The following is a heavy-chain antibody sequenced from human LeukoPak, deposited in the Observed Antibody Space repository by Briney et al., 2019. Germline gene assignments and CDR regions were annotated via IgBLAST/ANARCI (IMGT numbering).Heavy chain of an antibody. Sequence: ASVKVSCKASGYTFTGYYMHWVRQAPGQGLEWMGWINPNSGGTNYAQEFQGRVTMTRDTTISTAYMELSRLRSDDTAVYYCARGDKWELLYYFDYWGQGALVTVSS. D-gene: IGHD1-26*01. CDR1: GYTFTGYY. J-gene: IGHJ4*02. CDR2: INPNSGGT. V-gene: IGHV1-2*02. CDR3: ARGDKWELLYYFDY.